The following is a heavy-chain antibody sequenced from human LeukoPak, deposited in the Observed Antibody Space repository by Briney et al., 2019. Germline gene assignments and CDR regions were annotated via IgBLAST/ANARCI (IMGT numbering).Heavy chain of an antibody. D-gene: IGHD3-10*01. CDR1: GFTFSGYA. V-gene: IGHV3-23*01. Sequence: TGGSLRLSCAASGFTFSGYAMSWVRQAPGKGLEWISAITYNSDNTYYADSVKGRFTISRDNAKKTLYLQMNSLRAEDTAVYYCARKVGSGSYNYYTDVWGKGTTVTVSS. CDR3: ARKVGSGSYNYYTDV. CDR2: ITYNSDNT. J-gene: IGHJ6*03.